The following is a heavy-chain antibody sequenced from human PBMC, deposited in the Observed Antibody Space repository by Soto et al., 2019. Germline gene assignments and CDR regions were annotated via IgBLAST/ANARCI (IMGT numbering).Heavy chain of an antibody. D-gene: IGHD3-9*01. CDR1: GGSISSGGYY. CDR2: IYCSGST. Sequence: SETLSLTCTVSGGSISSGGYYWSWIRQHPGKGLEWIGYIYCSGSTYYNPSLKSRVTISVDTSKNQFSLKLSSVTAVDTATYYCARISLGTFEPSYYYYMDVWGKGTTVTVSS. J-gene: IGHJ6*03. CDR3: ARISLGTFEPSYYYYMDV. V-gene: IGHV4-31*03.